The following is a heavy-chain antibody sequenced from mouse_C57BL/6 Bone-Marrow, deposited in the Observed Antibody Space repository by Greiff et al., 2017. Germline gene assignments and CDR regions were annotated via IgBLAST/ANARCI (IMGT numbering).Heavy chain of an antibody. CDR3: ARYGITTRDFDV. Sequence: VLLQQSGAELARPGASVKMSCKASGYTFTSYTMHWVKQRPGQGLEWIGYINTSSGYTKYNQKFKDKATLTADKSSSTAYMQLSSLTSEDSAVYYCARYGITTRDFDVWGTGTTVTVSS. CDR1: GYTFTSYT. D-gene: IGHD1-1*01. CDR2: INTSSGYT. J-gene: IGHJ1*03. V-gene: IGHV1-4*01.